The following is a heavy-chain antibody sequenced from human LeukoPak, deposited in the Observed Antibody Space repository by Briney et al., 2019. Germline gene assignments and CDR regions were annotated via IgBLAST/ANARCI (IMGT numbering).Heavy chain of an antibody. J-gene: IGHJ4*02. D-gene: IGHD3-10*01. CDR1: GGSISSSIYY. CDR3: ARHGTPLRYGSGNYYKGAPFDY. V-gene: IGHV4-39*01. CDR2: IYYSGST. Sequence: SETLSLTCTVSGGSISSSIYYWGWIRQPPGKGLEWIGSIYYSGSTYYNPSLKSRVTISVDTSKNQFSLKLSSVTAADTAVYYCARHGTPLRYGSGNYYKGAPFDYWGQGTLVTVSS.